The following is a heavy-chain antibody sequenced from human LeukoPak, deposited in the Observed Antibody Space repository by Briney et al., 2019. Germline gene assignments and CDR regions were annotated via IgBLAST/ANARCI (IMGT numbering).Heavy chain of an antibody. CDR3: ARDLNDWGYSTSPCY. Sequence: ASVKVSCKASGYTFTGYYIHWVRQAPGQGLERMGWINPNSGGTNYAQKFQGRVTMTRDTSISTAYMELSRLRSDDTAVYYCARDLNDWGYSTSPCYWGQGTLVTVSS. CDR1: GYTFTGYY. D-gene: IGHD6-13*01. J-gene: IGHJ4*02. V-gene: IGHV1-2*02. CDR2: INPNSGGT.